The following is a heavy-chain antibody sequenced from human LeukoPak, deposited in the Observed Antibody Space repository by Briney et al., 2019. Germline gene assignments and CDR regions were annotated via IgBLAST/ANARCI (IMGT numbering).Heavy chain of an antibody. CDR3: ARDILKGGFYYYYYGMDV. CDR1: GYTFTSYG. CDR2: ISAYNGNT. D-gene: IGHD5-12*01. Sequence: ASVKVSCKASGYTFTSYGISWVRQAPGQGLEWMGWISAYNGNTNYAQKLQGRVTMTTDTSTSTAYMELRSLRSDDTAVYYCARDILKGGFYYYYYGMDVWGQGTTVTVSS. J-gene: IGHJ6*02. V-gene: IGHV1-18*01.